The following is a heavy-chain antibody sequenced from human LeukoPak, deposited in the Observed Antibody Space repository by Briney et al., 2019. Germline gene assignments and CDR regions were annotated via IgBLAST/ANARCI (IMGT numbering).Heavy chain of an antibody. V-gene: IGHV1-18*04. CDR1: GYTFTGYY. Sequence: GASVKVSCKASGYTFTGYYMHWVRQAPGQGLEWMGWISAFNGNTNYAQRFQGRVTMTTDTSTTTAYMELKSLRSDDAAVYYCARATAGIIPYFFDFWGQGTLVTVSS. J-gene: IGHJ4*02. CDR2: ISAFNGNT. D-gene: IGHD3-16*02. CDR3: ARATAGIIPYFFDF.